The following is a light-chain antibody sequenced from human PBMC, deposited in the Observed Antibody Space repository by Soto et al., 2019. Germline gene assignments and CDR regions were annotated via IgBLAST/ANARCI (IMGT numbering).Light chain of an antibody. V-gene: IGLV2-11*01. J-gene: IGLJ2*01. CDR1: SGDVGGYNY. Sequence: QSALTQPRSVSGSPGQSVTISCTGTSGDVGGYNYVSWYQHHPGKAPKLMIYEVAQRPSGVPDRFSGSKSGNTASLTISGLQAEDEADYYCSSYTTSTTRIIFGGGTKLTVL. CDR3: SSYTTSTTRII. CDR2: EVA.